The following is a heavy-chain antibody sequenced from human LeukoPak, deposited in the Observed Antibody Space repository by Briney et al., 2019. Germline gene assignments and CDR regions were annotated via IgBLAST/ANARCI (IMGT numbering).Heavy chain of an antibody. J-gene: IGHJ4*02. Sequence: ASVKVSCKASGYTFTSYGISWVRQAPGQGLEWMGWISAYNGNTNYAQKLQGRVTMTTDTSTSTAYMELRSLRSDDTAVYYCARGLYDSSGYYTVPFDYWGQGSLVTVSS. CDR1: GYTFTSYG. V-gene: IGHV1-18*01. CDR2: ISAYNGNT. D-gene: IGHD3-22*01. CDR3: ARGLYDSSGYYTVPFDY.